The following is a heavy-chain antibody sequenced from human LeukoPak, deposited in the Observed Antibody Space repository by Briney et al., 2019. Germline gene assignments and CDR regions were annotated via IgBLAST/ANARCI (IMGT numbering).Heavy chain of an antibody. J-gene: IGHJ4*02. Sequence: ASVKVSCKASGYTLTGNYMHWVRQAPGQGLEWMGWINPNSNGTLYAQKFQGRVTMTRDTSITTAYMELRRLRSDDTAVYYCSRQGTGDELDYWGQGTLVTVSS. CDR1: GYTLTGNY. CDR3: SRQGTGDELDY. CDR2: INPNSNGT. V-gene: IGHV1-2*02. D-gene: IGHD7-27*01.